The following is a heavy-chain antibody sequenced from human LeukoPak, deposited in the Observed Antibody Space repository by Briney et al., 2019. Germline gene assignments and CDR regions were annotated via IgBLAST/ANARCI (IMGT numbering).Heavy chain of an antibody. CDR3: ARHYDSSAYWYYFDY. Sequence: SETLSLTCTVSGGSISSYSWSWIRQPPGEGLEWIGYIYNSGSTNYNPSLKSRVTISVDTSKNQFSLKLSSVTAADTAVYYCARHYDSSAYWYYFDYWGQGTLVTVSS. CDR1: GGSISSYS. CDR2: IYNSGST. D-gene: IGHD3-22*01. V-gene: IGHV4-59*08. J-gene: IGHJ4*02.